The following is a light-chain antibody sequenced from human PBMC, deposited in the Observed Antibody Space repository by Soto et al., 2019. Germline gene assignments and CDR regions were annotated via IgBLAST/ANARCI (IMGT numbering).Light chain of an antibody. CDR2: DAS. CDR1: QSLNNW. Sequence: DIQMTQSPSTLSASLGDRVTITCRASQSLNNWLAWYQQRPGKAPKLLIYDASTLERGVPSRFSGTGSGTEFTLTISSLQPDDFATYYCQQYHRASITFGQGTGLEIK. J-gene: IGKJ5*01. V-gene: IGKV1-5*01. CDR3: QQYHRASIT.